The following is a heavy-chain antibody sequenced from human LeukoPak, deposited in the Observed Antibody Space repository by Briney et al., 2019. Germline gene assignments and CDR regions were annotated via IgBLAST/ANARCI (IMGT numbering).Heavy chain of an antibody. Sequence: ASVKVSCKAPGYIFTDYYMHWVRQAPGQGLEWMGWFNPASGGTKYAQKFQGRVTMTRDTSINTAYMGLSSLGLDDTAVYYCARGLYYGGNQRAHDAFDIWGQGTLVTVSS. CDR1: GYIFTDYY. CDR3: ARGLYYGGNQRAHDAFDI. CDR2: FNPASGGT. J-gene: IGHJ3*02. V-gene: IGHV1-2*02. D-gene: IGHD4-23*01.